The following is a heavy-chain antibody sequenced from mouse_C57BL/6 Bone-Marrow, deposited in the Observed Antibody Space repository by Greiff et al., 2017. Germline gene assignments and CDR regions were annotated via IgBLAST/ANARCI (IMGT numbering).Heavy chain of an antibody. Sequence: EVKLMESGGDLVKPGGSLKLSCAASGFTFSSYGMSWVRQTPDKRLEWVATISSGGSYTYYPDSVKGRFTISRDNAKNTLYLQMSSLKSEDTAMXYCARHDCFYYYAMDYWGQGTSVTVSS. D-gene: IGHD2-4*01. J-gene: IGHJ4*01. V-gene: IGHV5-6*01. CDR2: ISSGGSYT. CDR1: GFTFSSYG. CDR3: ARHDCFYYYAMDY.